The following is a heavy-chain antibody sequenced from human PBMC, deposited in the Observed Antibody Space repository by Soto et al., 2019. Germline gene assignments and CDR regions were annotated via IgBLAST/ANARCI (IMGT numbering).Heavy chain of an antibody. V-gene: IGHV3-23*01. CDR2: ISGGGSST. J-gene: IGHJ4*02. D-gene: IGHD2-2*01. CDR1: GFTFSNYA. Sequence: GGSLRLSCAASGFTFSNYAMSWVRQAPGKGLEWVSSISGGGSSTYYADSVKGRFTISRDNSKNTMYLQMNSLRAEDTAVYYCAKDRTISLPGPDYWGQGTLVTVPS. CDR3: AKDRTISLPGPDY.